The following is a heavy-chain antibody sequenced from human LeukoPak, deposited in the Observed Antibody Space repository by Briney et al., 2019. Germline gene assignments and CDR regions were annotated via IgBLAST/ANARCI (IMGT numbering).Heavy chain of an antibody. V-gene: IGHV4-31*03. Sequence: KASETLSLTCTVSGGSISSGGYYWSWIRQHPGKGLEWIGYIYYSGSTYYNPSLKSRVTISVDTSKNQFPLKLSSVTAADTAVYYCARDASSGWPNWGQGTLVTVSS. CDR1: GGSISSGGYY. CDR2: IYYSGST. CDR3: ARDASSGWPN. J-gene: IGHJ4*02. D-gene: IGHD6-19*01.